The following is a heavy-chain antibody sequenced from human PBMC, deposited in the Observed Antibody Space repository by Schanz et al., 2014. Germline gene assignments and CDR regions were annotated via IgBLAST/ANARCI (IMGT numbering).Heavy chain of an antibody. Sequence: QVHLVQSGAEVKKPGSSVKVSCKASGGTFSSDTFSWVRQAPGQGLEWMGRIIPSLGLAKYEQKFQDKVTITADRSTSTAYMELSSLRSEDTAVYYCARGYGDSPTDFWGQGTLVTVSS. CDR1: GGTFSSDT. CDR2: IIPSLGLA. D-gene: IGHD4-17*01. CDR3: ARGYGDSPTDF. J-gene: IGHJ4*02. V-gene: IGHV1-69*02.